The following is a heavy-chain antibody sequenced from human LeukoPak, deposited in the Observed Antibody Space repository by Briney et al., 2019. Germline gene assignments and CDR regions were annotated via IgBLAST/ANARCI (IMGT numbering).Heavy chain of an antibody. CDR3: ARIGRDGYNFHY. V-gene: IGHV4-34*01. D-gene: IGHD5-24*01. J-gene: IGHJ4*02. Sequence: SETLSLTCAVYGGSFSGYYWSWIRQPPGKGLEWIGEINHSGSTNHNPSLKSRVTISVDTSKNQFSLKLSSVTAADTAVYYCARIGRDGYNFHYWGQGTLVTVSS. CDR2: INHSGST. CDR1: GGSFSGYY.